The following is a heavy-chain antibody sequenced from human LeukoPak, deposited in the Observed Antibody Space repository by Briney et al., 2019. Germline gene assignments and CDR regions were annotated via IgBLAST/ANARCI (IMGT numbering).Heavy chain of an antibody. CDR2: IIPILGIA. J-gene: IGHJ4*02. CDR1: GGTFSSYA. V-gene: IGHV1-69*04. CDR3: ARDVEMATIGGGYYFDY. D-gene: IGHD5-24*01. Sequence: ASVKVSCKASGGTFSSYAISWVRQAPGQGLEWMGRIIPILGIANYAQKFQGRVTITADKSTSTAYMELSSLRSEDTAVYYCARDVEMATIGGGYYFDYWGQGTLVTVSS.